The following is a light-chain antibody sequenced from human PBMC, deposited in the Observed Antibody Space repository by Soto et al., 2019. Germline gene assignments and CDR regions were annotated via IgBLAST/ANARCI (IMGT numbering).Light chain of an antibody. CDR3: SSYTGSHTLVV. J-gene: IGLJ2*01. CDR1: SSDVGGYNY. CDR2: EVV. Sequence: QSVLTQPASVSGSPGQSITISCTGTSSDVGGYNYVSWYQQHPGKAPKLIIYEVVNRPSGVSSRFSGSKSGNTASLTISGLQAEAEADFYCSSYTGSHTLVVFGGGTKLTVL. V-gene: IGLV2-14*01.